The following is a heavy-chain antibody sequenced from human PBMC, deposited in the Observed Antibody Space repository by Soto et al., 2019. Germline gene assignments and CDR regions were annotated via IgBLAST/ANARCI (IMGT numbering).Heavy chain of an antibody. D-gene: IGHD2-8*01. CDR2: MNPNSGNT. Sequence: QVQLVQSGAEVKKPGASVKVSCKASGYTFTSYDINWVRQATGQGLEWMGWMNPNSGNTGYAQKFQGRVTMTRNTSISTAYMELSNLRSEDTAVYYCARGIHRGRALMGVWFDPWGQGTLVTVSS. V-gene: IGHV1-8*01. J-gene: IGHJ5*02. CDR1: GYTFTSYD. CDR3: ARGIHRGRALMGVWFDP.